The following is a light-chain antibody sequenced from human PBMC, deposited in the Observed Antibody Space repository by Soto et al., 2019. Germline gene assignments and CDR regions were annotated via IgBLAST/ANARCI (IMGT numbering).Light chain of an antibody. CDR1: QTISSW. CDR3: QQLNSYPIT. V-gene: IGKV1-5*03. J-gene: IGKJ5*01. CDR2: KAS. Sequence: DIQMTQSPSTLSSSVGDRFTITCLASQTISSWLAWYQQKPGKAPKLLIYKASTLKSGVPSRFSGSGSGTDFTLTISTLQPEDFATYYCQQLNSYPITFGQGTRLEIK.